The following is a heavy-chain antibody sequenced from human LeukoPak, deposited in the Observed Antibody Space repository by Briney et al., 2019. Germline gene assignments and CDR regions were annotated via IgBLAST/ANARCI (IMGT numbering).Heavy chain of an antibody. D-gene: IGHD2-2*01. CDR1: GCSISSGYY. CDR2: IYHSGST. Sequence: SETLSLTCAVSGCSISSGYYWGWIRQPPGKGLEWIGSIYHSGSTYYNPSLKSRVTISVDTSKNQFSLKLSSVTAADTAVYYCAREDAAMYYFDYWGQGTLVTVSS. V-gene: IGHV4-38-2*02. CDR3: AREDAAMYYFDY. J-gene: IGHJ4*02.